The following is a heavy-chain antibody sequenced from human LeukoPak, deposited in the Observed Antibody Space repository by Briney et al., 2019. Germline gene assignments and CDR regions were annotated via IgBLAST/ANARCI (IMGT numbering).Heavy chain of an antibody. J-gene: IGHJ4*02. V-gene: IGHV5-51*01. Sequence: GESLKISCKGSGYTFTNYWIAWVRQMPGKGLESMGTIFPDDSHTTYSPSFQGQVTISADKSINTAYLQWSSLKASDTAIYYCARATTGTRTVDYWGQGTLVTVSS. D-gene: IGHD1-7*01. CDR1: GYTFTNYW. CDR2: IFPDDSHT. CDR3: ARATTGTRTVDY.